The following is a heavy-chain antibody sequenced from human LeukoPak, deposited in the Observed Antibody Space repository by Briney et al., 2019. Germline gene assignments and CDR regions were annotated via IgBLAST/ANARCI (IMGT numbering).Heavy chain of an antibody. CDR3: PRVNWNDAPPLESAEYYFDY. Sequence: ASVKVSCKASGYTFTSYYMHWVRQAPGQGLEWMGIINPSGGSTSYAQKFQGRVTMTRDTSTSTVYMELSSLRSEDTAVYYCPRVNWNDAPPLESAEYYFDYWGQGTLVTVSS. J-gene: IGHJ4*02. V-gene: IGHV1-46*01. D-gene: IGHD1-1*01. CDR2: INPSGGST. CDR1: GYTFTSYY.